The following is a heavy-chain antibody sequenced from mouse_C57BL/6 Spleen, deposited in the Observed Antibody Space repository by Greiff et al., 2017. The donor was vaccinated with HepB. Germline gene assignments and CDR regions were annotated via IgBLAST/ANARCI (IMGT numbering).Heavy chain of an antibody. CDR3: ARDYDYVYFDY. D-gene: IGHD2-4*01. Sequence: VQLQQSGPELVKPGASVKISCKASGYSFTSYYIHWVKQRPGQGLEWIGWIYPGSGNTKYNEKFKGKATLTADTSSSTAYMQLSSLTSEDSAVYYCARDYDYVYFDYWGQGTTLTVSS. CDR2: IYPGSGNT. J-gene: IGHJ2*01. CDR1: GYSFTSYY. V-gene: IGHV1-66*01.